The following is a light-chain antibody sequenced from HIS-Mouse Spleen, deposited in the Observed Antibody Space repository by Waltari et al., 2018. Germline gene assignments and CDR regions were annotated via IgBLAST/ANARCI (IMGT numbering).Light chain of an antibody. CDR2: EDS. J-gene: IGLJ2*01. Sequence: SYELTQPPPVSVSPGQTAWITCSGDALPKKYAYWYQQKSGQAPVPVIYEDSKRPPGIPEGFSGSSSGTMATLTISEAQVEDEADYYCYSTDSSGNHRVFGGGTKLTVL. V-gene: IGLV3-10*01. CDR3: YSTDSSGNHRV. CDR1: ALPKKY.